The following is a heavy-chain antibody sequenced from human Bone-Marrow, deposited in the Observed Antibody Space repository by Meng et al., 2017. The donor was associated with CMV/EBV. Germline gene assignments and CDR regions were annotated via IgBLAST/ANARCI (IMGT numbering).Heavy chain of an antibody. CDR1: GLSISDYY. CDR2: ISGSGITI. V-gene: IGHV3-11*04. Sequence: GGSLRLSCAASGLSISDYYMSWIRQAPGKGLEWVSYISGSGITIYYADSVKGRFTISRDNAKNSLYLQMNSLRAEDTAVYYCARDLVVVIATNNYWYFDLCGRGTLVTFSS. J-gene: IGHJ2*01. CDR3: ARDLVVVIATNNYWYFDL. D-gene: IGHD2-21*01.